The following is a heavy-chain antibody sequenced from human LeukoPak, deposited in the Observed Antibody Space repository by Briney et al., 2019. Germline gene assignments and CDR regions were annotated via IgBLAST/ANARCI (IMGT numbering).Heavy chain of an antibody. CDR3: ARRRVRGVIDAFDL. J-gene: IGHJ3*01. V-gene: IGHV5-51*03. Sequence: GESLKISCKGSGYSFTSYWIGWVRQMPGKGLEWMGIIYLGDFDTRYRPSFQGPVTTSAEKSISTAYMQWCSLKASGTAPYFCARRRVRGVIDAFDLWGQGTMVTVSS. CDR2: IYLGDFDT. CDR1: GYSFTSYW. D-gene: IGHD3-10*01.